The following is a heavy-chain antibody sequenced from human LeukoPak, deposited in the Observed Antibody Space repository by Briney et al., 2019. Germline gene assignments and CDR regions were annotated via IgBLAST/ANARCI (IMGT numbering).Heavy chain of an antibody. Sequence: PGGSLRLSCAASGFTFSRYSMNWVRQAPGKGLEWVSYISSSSSTIYYADSVKGRFTISRDNAKNSLYLQMNSLRVEDMALYYCAKGSSGWPRGAFDIWGQGTMVTVSS. D-gene: IGHD6-19*01. CDR1: GFTFSRYS. CDR3: AKGSSGWPRGAFDI. V-gene: IGHV3-48*04. CDR2: ISSSSSTI. J-gene: IGHJ3*02.